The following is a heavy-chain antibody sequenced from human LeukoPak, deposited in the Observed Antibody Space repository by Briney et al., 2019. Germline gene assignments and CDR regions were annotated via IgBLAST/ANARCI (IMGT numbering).Heavy chain of an antibody. V-gene: IGHV3-15*01. J-gene: IGHJ3*01. CDR2: IKSKRAGGTT. D-gene: IGHD3-16*01. CDR1: GFTFSDTW. Sequence: PGGSLRLSCVGSGFTFSDTWMTWVRQAPGQGLEWVGRIKSKRAGGTTDYAAPVKGRFTISRDDSQNTLYLQMNSLQTEDTAVYYCATEWYYCLHAWGQGTMVTVSS. CDR3: ATEWYYCLHA.